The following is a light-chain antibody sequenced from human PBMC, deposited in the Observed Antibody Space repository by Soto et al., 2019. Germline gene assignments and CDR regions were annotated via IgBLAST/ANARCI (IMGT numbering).Light chain of an antibody. CDR2: ANS. J-gene: IGLJ1*01. V-gene: IGLV1-40*01. Sequence: QSALTQPPSVSGAPGQRVIVSCTGSTSNIGAGYDVHWYQQLPGTSPKPLIFANSNRPSGVPDRFSASRSGSSASLTITGLQAEDEADYYCQSYDTSLSGSYVFGSGTRSPS. CDR1: TSNIGAGYD. CDR3: QSYDTSLSGSYV.